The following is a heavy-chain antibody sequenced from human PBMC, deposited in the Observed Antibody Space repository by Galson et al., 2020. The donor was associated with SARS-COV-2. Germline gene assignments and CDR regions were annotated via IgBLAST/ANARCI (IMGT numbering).Heavy chain of an antibody. CDR3: ANGGLRGVRVYLDY. D-gene: IGHD3-16*01. CDR2: ISGSGGST. Sequence: GESLKIYCAASGFTFNTYAMSWVRQAPGKGLEWVSTISGSGGSTYYADPAKGRFTISRDNSKNTLYLQMNSLRVDDTAVYYCANGGLRGVRVYLDYWGQGTGVTVFS. V-gene: IGHV3-23*01. CDR1: GFTFNTYA. J-gene: IGHJ4*02.